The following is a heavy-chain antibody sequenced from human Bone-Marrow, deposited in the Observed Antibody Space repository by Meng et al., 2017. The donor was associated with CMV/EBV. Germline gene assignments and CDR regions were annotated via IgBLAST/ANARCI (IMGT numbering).Heavy chain of an antibody. CDR3: ARDQRFLESHYYYNGMDV. CDR2: SYFSGST. D-gene: IGHD3-3*01. J-gene: IGHJ6*02. Sequence: SEPLSLTCTVSGGSISSSSYYWGWIRQPPGKGLEWIGYSYFSGSTNYNPSLKSRITISVDTSKNQFSLKMSSVTAADTAVYYCARDQRFLESHYYYNGMDVWGQGTTVTVSS. CDR1: GGSISSSSYY. V-gene: IGHV4-61*01.